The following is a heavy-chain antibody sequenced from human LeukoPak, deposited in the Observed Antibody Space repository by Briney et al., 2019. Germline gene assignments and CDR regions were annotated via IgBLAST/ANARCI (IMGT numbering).Heavy chain of an antibody. V-gene: IGHV3-33*01. J-gene: IGHJ3*02. Sequence: PPGGSLRLSCAASGYTFSTWGMHWVRQAPGKGLGWVAVIWFDGSIKYYADSVKGRFTISRDNSKNTLYLQMNSLRAEDTAVYYCARAVCPFDIWGQVTIVIVSS. CDR2: IWFDGSIK. CDR1: GYTFSTWG. CDR3: ARAVCPFDI. D-gene: IGHD3-16*01.